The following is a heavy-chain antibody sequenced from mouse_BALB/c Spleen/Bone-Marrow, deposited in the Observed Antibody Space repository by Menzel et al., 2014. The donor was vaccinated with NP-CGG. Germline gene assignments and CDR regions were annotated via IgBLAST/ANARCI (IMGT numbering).Heavy chain of an antibody. CDR2: ISYSGST. CDR3: ARLGGYGPYFDY. D-gene: IGHD1-1*02. J-gene: IGHJ2*01. CDR1: GDSITSGY. V-gene: IGHV3-8*02. Sequence: DVKLQESGPSLVKPSQTLSLTCSVTGDSITSGYWNWIRKFPGNKLEYMGYISYSGSTYFNPSLKSRISITRDTSKNQYYLQLNSVTTEDTATYYCARLGGYGPYFDYWGQGTTLTVSS.